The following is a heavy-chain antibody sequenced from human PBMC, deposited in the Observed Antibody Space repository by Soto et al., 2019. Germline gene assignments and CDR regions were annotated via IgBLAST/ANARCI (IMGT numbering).Heavy chain of an antibody. J-gene: IGHJ5*02. D-gene: IGHD3-16*01. CDR1: GGSMSSYY. CDR3: ARYVWGISVGFAP. V-gene: IGHV4-59*01. CDR2: IYYSGST. Sequence: PSETLSLTCTVSGGSMSSYYWSWIRQPPGKGLEWIGYIYYSGSTIYNPSLKSRVTISVDTSKNQFSLKLSSVTAADTAVYYCARYVWGISVGFAPGGRGTLVPVSP.